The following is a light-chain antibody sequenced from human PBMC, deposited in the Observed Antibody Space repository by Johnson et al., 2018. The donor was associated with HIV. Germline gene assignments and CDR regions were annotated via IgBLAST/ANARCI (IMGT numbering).Light chain of an antibody. CDR1: SSNIGKNY. J-gene: IGLJ1*01. V-gene: IGLV1-51*02. CDR3: GTWDSSLSAYV. Sequence: QSVLTQPPSVSAAPGQKVTISCSGSSSNIGKNYVSWYQQLPGTAPKVLIYENNKRPSGIPDRLSGSKSGTSATLGITGLQTGDEADYYCGTWDSSLSAYVFGTGTKVSVL. CDR2: ENN.